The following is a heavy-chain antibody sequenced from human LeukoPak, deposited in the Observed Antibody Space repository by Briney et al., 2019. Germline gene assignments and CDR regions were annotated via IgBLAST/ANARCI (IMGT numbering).Heavy chain of an antibody. CDR3: ARGIIGSIYDFWSGTTTKNNWFDP. J-gene: IGHJ5*02. CDR2: IYYSGST. D-gene: IGHD3-3*01. CDR1: GGSVSSGSYY. Sequence: SETLSLTCTVSGGSVSSGSYYWSWTRQPPGKGLEWIGYIYYSGSTYYNPSLKSRVTISVDTSKNQFSLKLSSVTAADTAVYYCARGIIGSIYDFWSGTTTKNNWFDPWGQGTLVTVSS. V-gene: IGHV4-31*03.